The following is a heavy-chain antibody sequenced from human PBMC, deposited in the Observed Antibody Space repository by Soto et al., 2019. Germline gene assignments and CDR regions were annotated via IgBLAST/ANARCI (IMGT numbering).Heavy chain of an antibody. CDR1: GGSISPYY. Sequence: PSETLSLTCTVSGGSISPYYWSWIRQPPGKGLEWIGFIYYSGSTSYNPSLKSRVTISVDTSKNQFSLNLNSVTAADTAAYYCARQAYCTRTTRFPFDPWGLGPLVTVSS. J-gene: IGHJ5*02. D-gene: IGHD2-2*01. CDR3: ARQAYCTRTTRFPFDP. CDR2: IYYSGST. V-gene: IGHV4-59*08.